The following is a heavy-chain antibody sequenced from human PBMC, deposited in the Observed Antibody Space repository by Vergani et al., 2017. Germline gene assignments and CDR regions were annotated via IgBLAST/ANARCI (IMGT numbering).Heavy chain of an antibody. D-gene: IGHD1-26*01. CDR3: AKGPLEWELLACDY. V-gene: IGHV3-64*04. CDR2: ISGSGGST. J-gene: IGHJ4*02. Sequence: VQLVESGGGLVQPGGSLRLSCSASGFTFSSYAMHWVRQAPGKGLEYVSAISGSGGSTYYADSVKGRFTISRDNSKNTLYLQMNSLRAEDTAVYYCAKGPLEWELLACDYWGQGTLVTVSS. CDR1: GFTFSSYA.